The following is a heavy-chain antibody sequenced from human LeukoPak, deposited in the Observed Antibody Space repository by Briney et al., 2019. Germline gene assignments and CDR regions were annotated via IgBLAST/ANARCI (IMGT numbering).Heavy chain of an antibody. Sequence: PGGSLSLSCAASGFTFSSYSVNWVRQAPGKGLEWVSSISSSSSYIYYADSVKGRFTISRDNAKNSLYLQMNSLRAEDRAVYYCARYLGGPFDYWGQGTLVTVSS. CDR3: ARYLGGPFDY. J-gene: IGHJ4*02. V-gene: IGHV3-21*01. D-gene: IGHD6-25*01. CDR2: ISSSSSYI. CDR1: GFTFSSYS.